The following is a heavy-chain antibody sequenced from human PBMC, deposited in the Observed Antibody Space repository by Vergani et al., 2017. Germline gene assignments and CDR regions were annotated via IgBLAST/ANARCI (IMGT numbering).Heavy chain of an antibody. V-gene: IGHV3-30-3*01. D-gene: IGHD3-16*01. CDR3: ARDHLRTQTKRAAKGGSYYYYYMDV. Sequence: QVQLVESGGGVVQPGRSLRLSCAASGFTFSSYAMQWVRQAPGKGLEWVAVISYDGSNKYYADSVKGRFTISRDNSKNTLYLQMNSLRAEDTAVYYCARDHLRTQTKRAAKGGSYYYYYMDVCGKXP. CDR2: ISYDGSNK. J-gene: IGHJ6*03. CDR1: GFTFSSYA.